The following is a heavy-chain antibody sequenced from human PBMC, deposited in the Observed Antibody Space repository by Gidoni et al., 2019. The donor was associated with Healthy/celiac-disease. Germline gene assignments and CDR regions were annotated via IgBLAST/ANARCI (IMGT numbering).Heavy chain of an antibody. J-gene: IGHJ3*02. CDR1: GFTFSSYA. D-gene: IGHD2-15*01. V-gene: IGHV3-23*01. Sequence: EVQLLESGGGLVQPGGSLRLSCAASGFTFSSYAMTWVRQAPGKGLEWVSAISGSGGSTYYADHVKGRFTISRDNSKNTLYLQMNSLRAEDTAVYYCAKVRRYCSGGSCYPDAFDIWGQGTMVTVSS. CDR2: ISGSGGST. CDR3: AKVRRYCSGGSCYPDAFDI.